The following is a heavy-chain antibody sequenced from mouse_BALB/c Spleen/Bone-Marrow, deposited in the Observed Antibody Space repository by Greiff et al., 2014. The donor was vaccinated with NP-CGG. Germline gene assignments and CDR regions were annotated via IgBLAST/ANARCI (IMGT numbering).Heavy chain of an antibody. V-gene: IGHV2-6-2*01. CDR2: IWSDGTT. CDR1: GFSLTLYG. Sequence: VKLMESGPDLVAPSQSLSITCTVSGFSLTLYGVHWVRQSPGKGLEWLVVIWSDGTTTYNSALKSRLSISKDNSKSQVFLKLNSLQTDDTAVYYCARHERGYPYAMDYWGQGTSVTVSS. J-gene: IGHJ4*01. CDR3: ARHERGYPYAMDY. D-gene: IGHD2-2*01.